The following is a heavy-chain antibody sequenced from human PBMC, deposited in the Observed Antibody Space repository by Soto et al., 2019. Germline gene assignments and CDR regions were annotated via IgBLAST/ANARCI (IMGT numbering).Heavy chain of an antibody. J-gene: IGHJ4*02. CDR3: ARGPKETYYYDSSGYFVFGY. D-gene: IGHD3-22*01. Sequence: GGSLRLSCAASGFTFSSYEMNWVRQAPGKGLEWVSYISSSGSTIYYADSVKGRFTISRDNAKNSLYLQMSSLRAEDTAVYYCARGPKETYYYDSSGYFVFGYWGQGTLVTVSS. V-gene: IGHV3-48*03. CDR1: GFTFSSYE. CDR2: ISSSGSTI.